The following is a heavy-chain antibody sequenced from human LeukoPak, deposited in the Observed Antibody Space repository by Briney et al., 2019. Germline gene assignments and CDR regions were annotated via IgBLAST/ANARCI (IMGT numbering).Heavy chain of an antibody. CDR3: ARASVGATGSDY. D-gene: IGHD1-26*01. V-gene: IGHV1-69*05. Sequence: GASVKVSCKASGYTFISYGISWVRQAPGQGLEWMGGITPIFGTANYAQKFQGRVTITTDESTSTAYMELSSLRSEDTAVYYCARASVGATGSDYWGQGTLVTVSS. CDR1: GYTFISYG. CDR2: ITPIFGTA. J-gene: IGHJ4*02.